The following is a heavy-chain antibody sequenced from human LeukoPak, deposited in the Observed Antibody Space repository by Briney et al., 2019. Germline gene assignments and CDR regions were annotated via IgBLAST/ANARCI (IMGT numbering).Heavy chain of an antibody. Sequence: PSETLSLTCDVSGGSISSGLYSWIWIRQPLGKGLEWIGYIYHTGSTYYNPSLKSRVTISVDTSKNQFSLRLSSVTAADTAVYYCARLQYCSGTGCYWFDPWGQGTLVTVSS. V-gene: IGHV4-30-2*01. CDR3: ARLQYCSGTGCYWFDP. CDR1: GGSISSGLYS. J-gene: IGHJ5*02. CDR2: IYHTGST. D-gene: IGHD2-2*01.